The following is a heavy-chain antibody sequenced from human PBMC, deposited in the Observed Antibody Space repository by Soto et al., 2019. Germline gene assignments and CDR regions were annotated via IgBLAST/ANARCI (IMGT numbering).Heavy chain of an antibody. CDR3: ARDYTYYYDSSGYYNAFDI. CDR1: GGSISSYY. D-gene: IGHD3-22*01. CDR2: IYYSGST. J-gene: IGHJ3*02. Sequence: QVQLQESGPGLVKPSETLSLTCTVSGGSISSYYWSWIRQPPGKGLEWIGYIYYSGSTNYNPSLKSRVTISVDTSKNQFSLKLSSVTAADTAVYYCARDYTYYYDSSGYYNAFDIWGQGTMVTVSS. V-gene: IGHV4-59*01.